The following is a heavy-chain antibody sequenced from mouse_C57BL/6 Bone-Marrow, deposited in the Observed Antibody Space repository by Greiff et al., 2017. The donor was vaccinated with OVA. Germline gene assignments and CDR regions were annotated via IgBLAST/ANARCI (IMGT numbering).Heavy chain of an antibody. D-gene: IGHD1-1*01. CDR1: GFTFSDYG. V-gene: IGHV5-15*01. CDR3: ARQGTTVVATRAMDY. Sequence: EVKLVESGGGLVQPGGSLKLSCAASGFTFSDYGMAWVRQAPRKGPEWVAFISNLAYSIYYADTVTGRFTISRENAKNTLYLEMSSLRSEDTAMYYCARQGTTVVATRAMDYWGQGTSVTVSS. J-gene: IGHJ4*01. CDR2: ISNLAYSI.